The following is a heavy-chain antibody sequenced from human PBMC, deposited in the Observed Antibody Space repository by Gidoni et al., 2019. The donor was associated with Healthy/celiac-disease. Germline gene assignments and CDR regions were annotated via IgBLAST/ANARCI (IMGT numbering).Heavy chain of an antibody. J-gene: IGHJ2*01. CDR2: ISGSGGST. CDR3: AKGSGMWIVATPDGGYFDL. V-gene: IGHV3-23*04. Sequence: EVQLVESGGGLVQPGGSLRLSCAAAGFTFSSYAMSWVRQAPGKGLEWVSAISGSGGSTYYADSVKGRFTISRDNSKNTLYLQMNSLRAEDTAVYYCAKGSGMWIVATPDGGYFDLWGRGTLVTVSS. D-gene: IGHD5-12*01. CDR1: GFTFSSYA.